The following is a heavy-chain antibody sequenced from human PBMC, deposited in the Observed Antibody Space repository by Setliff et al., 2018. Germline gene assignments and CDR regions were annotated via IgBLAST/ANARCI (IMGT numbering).Heavy chain of an antibody. Sequence: ASVKVSCKATGYTFKDSIISWVRQTPGQGLEWMGIINPSGGRLSYAEKFQDRVTMTRDTSTNTVYMDLSSLRDDDTAVYYCAREVSTGENSGCDIWGQGTVVTVSS. V-gene: IGHV1-46*02. D-gene: IGHD3-9*01. CDR3: AREVSTGENSGCDI. CDR1: GYTFKDSI. CDR2: INPSGGRL. J-gene: IGHJ3*02.